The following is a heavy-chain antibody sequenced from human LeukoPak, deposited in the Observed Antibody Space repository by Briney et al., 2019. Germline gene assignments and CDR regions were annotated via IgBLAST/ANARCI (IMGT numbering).Heavy chain of an antibody. J-gene: IGHJ6*02. CDR1: GYTFTSYA. D-gene: IGHD3-10*01. CDR2: INTNTGNP. Sequence: GASVKVSCKASGYTFTSYAMNWVRQAPGQGLEWMGWINTNTGNPTYAQGFTGRFVFSLDTSVSTAYLQISSLKAEDTAVYYCARASTRHVLLWFGERYYGMDVWGQGTTVTVSS. V-gene: IGHV7-4-1*02. CDR3: ARASTRHVLLWFGERYYGMDV.